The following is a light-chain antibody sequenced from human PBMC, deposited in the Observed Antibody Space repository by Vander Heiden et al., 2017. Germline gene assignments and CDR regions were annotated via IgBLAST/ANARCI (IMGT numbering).Light chain of an antibody. J-gene: IGLJ3*02. Sequence: QAVLPQPSSRSASPGASASLPCPLRSDINVATYRIYWYQKKPGTPPQYLLGHNPDSNEQQRSGVPSRFSGSKDASANAGILLVSGLQAEDEADYYCLIRHTSAWVFGGGTKLTVL. V-gene: IGLV5-45*03. CDR2: HNPDSNE. CDR1: SDINVATYR. CDR3: LIRHTSAWV.